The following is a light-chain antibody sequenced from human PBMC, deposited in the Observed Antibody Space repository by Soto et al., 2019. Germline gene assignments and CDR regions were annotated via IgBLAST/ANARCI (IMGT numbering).Light chain of an antibody. CDR3: ALSLPRGVWE. J-gene: IGLJ3*02. CDR2: STN. CDR1: SGSVSTSSY. V-gene: IGLV8-61*01. Sequence: QAVVTQEPSFSVSPGGTITLTCGLTSGSVSTSSYPSWYQQTPGQAPRTLIYSTNTRSSGVPDRFSGSILGNKAALTIPGAKANDESDYYCALSLPRGVWEFGGGTKLTVL.